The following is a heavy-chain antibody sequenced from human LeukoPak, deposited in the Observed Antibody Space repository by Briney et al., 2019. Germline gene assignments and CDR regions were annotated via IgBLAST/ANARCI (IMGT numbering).Heavy chain of an antibody. CDR2: ISESSDTI. Sequence: GGSLRLSCAASGFTFSSYAMNWVRQAPGKGLEWISYISESSDTIYYADSVKGRFTISRDNAKNSLYLQMNSLRAEDTALYYCARRFDYWGQGTLVTVSS. J-gene: IGHJ4*02. V-gene: IGHV3-48*01. CDR3: ARRFDY. CDR1: GFTFSSYA.